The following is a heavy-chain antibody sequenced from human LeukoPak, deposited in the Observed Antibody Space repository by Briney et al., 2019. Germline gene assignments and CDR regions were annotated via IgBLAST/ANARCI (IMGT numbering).Heavy chain of an antibody. Sequence: SETLSLTCTVSGGSISSYYWSWIRQPPGKGLEWIGYIYYRGSTNYNPSLKSRVTISVDTSKNQFSLKLSSVTAADTAVYYCARVSSIAALWYFDYWGQGTLVTVSS. CDR1: GGSISSYY. V-gene: IGHV4-59*01. CDR2: IYYRGST. D-gene: IGHD6-6*01. CDR3: ARVSSIAALWYFDY. J-gene: IGHJ4*02.